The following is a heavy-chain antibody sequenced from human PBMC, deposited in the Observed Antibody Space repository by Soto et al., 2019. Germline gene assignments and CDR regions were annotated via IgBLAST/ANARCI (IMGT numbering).Heavy chain of an antibody. Sequence: QVQLQESGPGLVKPSQTLSLTCSVSGGSISSGGYYWSWIRQHPGKGLEWIGYIYYSGSTYYNPSLKSRVTISVDTSKNQFSLELSSVTAADTAVYYCARSYGGNSSWGFDYWGQGTLVTVSS. CDR2: IYYSGST. V-gene: IGHV4-31*03. CDR3: ARSYGGNSSWGFDY. J-gene: IGHJ4*02. CDR1: GGSISSGGYY. D-gene: IGHD4-17*01.